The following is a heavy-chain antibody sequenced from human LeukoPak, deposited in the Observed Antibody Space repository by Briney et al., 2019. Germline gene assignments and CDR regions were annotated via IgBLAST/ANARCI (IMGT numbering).Heavy chain of an antibody. CDR2: IYHSGST. J-gene: IGHJ4*02. CDR3: ARGFRGASFGY. Sequence: PSETLSLTCSVSGGSISSYHWSWIRQSPGKGLEWIGYIYHSGSTDYNSSLKSRVTISEDTSKKQFSLKVSSVTAADTAVYYCARGFRGASFGYWGQGTLVTVSS. V-gene: IGHV4-59*01. CDR1: GGSISSYH. D-gene: IGHD1-26*01.